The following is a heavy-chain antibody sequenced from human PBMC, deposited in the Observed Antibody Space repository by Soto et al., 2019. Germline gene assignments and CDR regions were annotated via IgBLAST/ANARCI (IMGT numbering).Heavy chain of an antibody. J-gene: IGHJ5*02. CDR1: RNNFTNYW. CDR3: ASQMRNDNWFDP. V-gene: IGHV5-10-1*01. Sequence: LGESLKISCKGSRNNFTNYWITWVRQMPGKGLEWMGRIDPSDSYTQYSPSFQGLVTISADKSISTAYLQWSSLKASDTAIYYCASQMRNDNWFDPWGQGTLVTVSS. D-gene: IGHD3-16*01. CDR2: IDPSDSYT.